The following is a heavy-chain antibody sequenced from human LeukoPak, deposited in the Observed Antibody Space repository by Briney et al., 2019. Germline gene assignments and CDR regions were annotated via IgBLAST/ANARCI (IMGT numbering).Heavy chain of an antibody. V-gene: IGHV1-69*13. J-gene: IGHJ3*02. CDR1: GGTFSSYA. CDR3: ARVDDSGSHQQSLFNAFDI. D-gene: IGHD1-26*01. CDR2: ISPIIGTV. Sequence: GASVKVSCKASGGTFSSYAISWVRQAPGQGLEWMGGISPIIGTVNYAQKFQGRVTITADESTSTAYMELSGLRSEDTAVYYCARVDDSGSHQQSLFNAFDIWGQGTMVTVSS.